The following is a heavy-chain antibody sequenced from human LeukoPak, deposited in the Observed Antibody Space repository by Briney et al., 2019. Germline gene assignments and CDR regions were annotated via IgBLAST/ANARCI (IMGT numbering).Heavy chain of an antibody. V-gene: IGHV4-31*03. Sequence: SQTLSLTCTVSGGSISSGGYYWSWIRQHPGKGLEWIGYIYYSGSTYYNPSLKSRVTISVDTSKNQFSLKLSSVTAADTAVYYCARRDYGDYSGPAFDIWGQGTMVTVSS. CDR3: ARRDYGDYSGPAFDI. CDR1: GGSISSGGYY. D-gene: IGHD4-17*01. CDR2: IYYSGST. J-gene: IGHJ3*02.